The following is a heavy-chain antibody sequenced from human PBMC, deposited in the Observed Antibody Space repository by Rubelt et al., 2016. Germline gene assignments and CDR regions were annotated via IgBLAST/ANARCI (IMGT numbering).Heavy chain of an antibody. CDR3: ARGGRLAPLVMGDS. D-gene: IGHD6-6*01. CDR1: GFTFGNFA. J-gene: IGHJ4*02. V-gene: IGHV3-23*01. CDR2: ISSGSNT. Sequence: GSLRLSCAASGFTFGNFAMSWVRQAPGRGLEWVSVISSGSNTYYVDSVKGRFTISRDSSKNTVYLQISSLRAEDTAVYYCARGGRLAPLVMGDSWGQGTLVTVSS.